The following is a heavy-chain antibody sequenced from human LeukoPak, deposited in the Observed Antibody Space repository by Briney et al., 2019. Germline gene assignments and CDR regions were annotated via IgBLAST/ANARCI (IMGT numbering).Heavy chain of an antibody. CDR2: IYYSGST. CDR1: GGSISSSSYY. V-gene: IGHV4-39*01. J-gene: IGHJ4*02. D-gene: IGHD6-13*01. Sequence: SETLSLTCTVSGGSISSSSYYWGWIRQPPGKGLEWIGSIYYSGSTYYNPSLKSRLTISVDTSKNQFSLKLSSVTAADTAVYYCARRKDRWYSSSWYYFDYWGQGTLVTVSS. CDR3: ARRKDRWYSSSWYYFDY.